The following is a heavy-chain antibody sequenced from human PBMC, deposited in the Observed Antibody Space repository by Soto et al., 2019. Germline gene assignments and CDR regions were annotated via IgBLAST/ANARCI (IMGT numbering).Heavy chain of an antibody. J-gene: IGHJ4*02. Sequence: SETLSLTCTVSGVSISSYYWSWIRQPPGKGLECIVYIYYSGSTNYNPSLKSRFTISVDTSKNQFSLKLRSVTSADTAVYYFARSEGGGSYRDFDYWGQGTLVTVSS. CDR1: GVSISSYY. CDR2: IYYSGST. D-gene: IGHD2-15*01. V-gene: IGHV4-59*01. CDR3: ARSEGGGSYRDFDY.